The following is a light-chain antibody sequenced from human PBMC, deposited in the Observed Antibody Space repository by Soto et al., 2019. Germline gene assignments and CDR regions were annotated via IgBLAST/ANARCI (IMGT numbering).Light chain of an antibody. CDR3: QQYDFRPPNT. Sequence: EIVMTQSPATLSVSPGERATLSCRASQSVSSNLAWYQQKPGQAPRLLIYGASTRATGIPGRFSGSGSGTEFTLTISSLQSEDFAVYYCQQYDFRPPNTVGQGTKLEIK. V-gene: IGKV3-15*01. J-gene: IGKJ2*01. CDR2: GAS. CDR1: QSVSSN.